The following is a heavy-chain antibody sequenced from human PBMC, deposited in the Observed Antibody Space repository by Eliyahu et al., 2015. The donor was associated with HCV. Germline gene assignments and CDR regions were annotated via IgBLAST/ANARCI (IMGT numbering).Heavy chain of an antibody. J-gene: IGHJ4*02. D-gene: IGHD6-13*01. CDR1: GGSISSSSYY. CDR2: IYYSGST. CDR3: AIAAAAIPSYYFDY. Sequence: QLQLQESGPGLVKPSETLSLTCTVSGGSISSSSYYWGWIRQPPGKGLEWIGSIYYSGSTYYNPSLKSRVTISVDTSKNQFSLKLSSVTAADTAVYYCAIAAAAIPSYYFDYWGQGTLVTVSS. V-gene: IGHV4-39*01.